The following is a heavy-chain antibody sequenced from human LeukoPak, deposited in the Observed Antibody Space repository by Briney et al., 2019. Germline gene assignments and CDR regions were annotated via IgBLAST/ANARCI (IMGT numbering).Heavy chain of an antibody. V-gene: IGHV3-7*01. CDR2: IKQDGSEK. CDR3: ARESLQDDYGYYYYYYMDV. J-gene: IGHJ6*03. D-gene: IGHD4-17*01. CDR1: GFPFSSPFSSYA. Sequence: GGSLRLSCAASGFPFSSPFSSYAMSWVRQAPGKGLEWVANIKQDGSEKYYVDSVKGRFTISRDNAKNSLYLQMNSLRAEDTAVYYCARESLQDDYGYYYYYYMDVWGKGTTVTVSS.